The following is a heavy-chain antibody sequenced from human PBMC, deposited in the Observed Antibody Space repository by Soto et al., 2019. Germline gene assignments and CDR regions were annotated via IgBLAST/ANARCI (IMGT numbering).Heavy chain of an antibody. Sequence: SETLSLTCTVSGGSISSYYWSWIRQPPGKGLEWIGYIYYSGSTNYNPSLKSRVTISVDTSKNQFSLKLSSVTAADTAVYYCARRGNGGWRDPYAIWGQGTIVT. CDR3: ARRGNGGWRDPYAI. CDR1: GGSISSYY. D-gene: IGHD6-19*01. CDR2: IYYSGST. J-gene: IGHJ3*02. V-gene: IGHV4-59*08.